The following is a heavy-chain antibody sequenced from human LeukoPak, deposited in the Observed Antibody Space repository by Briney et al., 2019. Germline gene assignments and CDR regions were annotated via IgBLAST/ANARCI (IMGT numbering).Heavy chain of an antibody. D-gene: IGHD1-26*01. Sequence: ASVKVSCKASGYTFTSYAIHWVRQAPGQRLEWMGWINIGNGNTKYSQQLQGRVTITRDTSANTVYMELSSLRSEDTAVYYCAKVGSSNDFDYWGQGTLVTVSS. V-gene: IGHV1-3*04. CDR2: INIGNGNT. CDR3: AKVGSSNDFDY. CDR1: GYTFTSYA. J-gene: IGHJ4*02.